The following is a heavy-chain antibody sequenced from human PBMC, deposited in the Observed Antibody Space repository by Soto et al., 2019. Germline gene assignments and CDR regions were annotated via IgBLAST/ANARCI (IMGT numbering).Heavy chain of an antibody. CDR1: GDSVCSADYF. CDR2: IFRSGVT. D-gene: IGHD2-21*01. CDR3: AREPYLPKARNDL. V-gene: IGHV4-30-4*01. Sequence: QVHLQESGPGLVRPSQTLSLTCNVSGDSVCSADYFWTWIRQSPGKRLEWMGYIFRSGVTYYNPSLNSRLLIAVDSSKNQFSLELRSVTVADTAVYFCAREPYLPKARNDLWGQGILVTVSS. J-gene: IGHJ5*02.